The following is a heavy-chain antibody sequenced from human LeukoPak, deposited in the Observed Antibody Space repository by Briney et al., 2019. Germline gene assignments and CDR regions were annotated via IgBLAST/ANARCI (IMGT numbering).Heavy chain of an antibody. CDR2: IYYSGST. J-gene: IGHJ4*02. V-gene: IGHV4-59*01. CDR3: TREIRYYYDSSGYYYNHFDY. Sequence: PSETLSLTCTVSGGSISSYYWSWIRQPPGKGLEWIGYIYYSGSTNYNPSLKSRVTISVDTSKNQFSLKLSSVTAADTAVYYCTREIRYYYDSSGYYYNHFDYWGQGTLVTVSS. D-gene: IGHD3-22*01. CDR1: GGSISSYY.